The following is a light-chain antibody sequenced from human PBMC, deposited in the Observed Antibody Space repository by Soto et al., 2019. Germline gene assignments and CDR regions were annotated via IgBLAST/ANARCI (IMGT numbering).Light chain of an antibody. CDR2: LEGSGSY. J-gene: IGLJ3*02. CDR1: SWHSSYI. V-gene: IGLV4-60*02. Sequence: QSVLTQLSSASASLGSSVKLTCTLSSWHSSYIIAWHQQQPGKAPRYLMKLEGSGSYNKGSGVPDRFSGSSSGADRYLTISNLQFEDEADYYCETWDSNTHTVFGVGTKLTVL. CDR3: ETWDSNTHTV.